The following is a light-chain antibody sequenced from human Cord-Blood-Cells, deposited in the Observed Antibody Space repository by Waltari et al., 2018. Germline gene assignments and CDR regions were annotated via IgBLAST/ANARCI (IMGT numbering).Light chain of an antibody. V-gene: IGLV2-23*01. Sequence: QSALTQPASVSGSPGQSITISCTGTSSDVGSYNLVSWYQQHPGKATKLMIYEGSKRPSGVSKPFSGSKSGNTASLTISGLQAEDEADYYCCSYAGSSTYVFGTGTKVTVL. J-gene: IGLJ1*01. CDR2: EGS. CDR3: CSYAGSSTYV. CDR1: SSDVGSYNL.